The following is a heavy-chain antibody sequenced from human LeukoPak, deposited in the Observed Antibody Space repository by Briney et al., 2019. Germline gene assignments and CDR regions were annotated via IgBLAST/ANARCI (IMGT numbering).Heavy chain of an antibody. J-gene: IGHJ4*02. CDR2: ISGSGGST. CDR3: AKQQQPLYFDY. D-gene: IGHD6-13*01. V-gene: IGHV3-23*01. CDR1: GFTFSSYA. Sequence: GGSLRLSCAASGFTFSSYAMSWVRQAPGKGVEWGSGISGSGGSTYYADSVKGRFTISRDNSKNTLYLQMNSLRAEDTAVYYCAKQQQPLYFDYWGQGTLVTVSS.